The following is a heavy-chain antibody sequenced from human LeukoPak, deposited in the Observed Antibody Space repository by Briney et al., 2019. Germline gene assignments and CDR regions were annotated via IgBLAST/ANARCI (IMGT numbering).Heavy chain of an antibody. CDR3: AKDLDYGEDAFDI. V-gene: IGHV3-33*06. D-gene: IGHD4-17*01. CDR1: GFTFSSYG. J-gene: IGHJ3*02. Sequence: GGSLRLSCAASGFTFSSYGMHWVRQAPGKGLECVAVIWYDGSNKYYADSVKGRFTISRDNSKNTLYLQMNSLRAEDTAVYYCAKDLDYGEDAFDIWGQGTMVTVSS. CDR2: IWYDGSNK.